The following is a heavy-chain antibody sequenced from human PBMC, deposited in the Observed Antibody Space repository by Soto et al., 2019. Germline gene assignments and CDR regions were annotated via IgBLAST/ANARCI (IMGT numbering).Heavy chain of an antibody. J-gene: IGHJ6*02. CDR2: ISYDESNK. CDR1: GFTFSSYG. CDR3: ARPIYDYGSVYGMDV. V-gene: IGHV3-30*03. Sequence: HPGGSLRLSCAASGFTFSSYGMHWVRQAPGKGLEWVAFISYDESNKYYADSVKGRFTISRDNSRTTLYLQMNGLRAEDTAVYYCARPIYDYGSVYGMDVWGQGTTVTVSS. D-gene: IGHD3-10*01.